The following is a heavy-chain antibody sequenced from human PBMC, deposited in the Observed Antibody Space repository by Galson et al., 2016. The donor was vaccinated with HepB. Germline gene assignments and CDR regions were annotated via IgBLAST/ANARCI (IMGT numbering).Heavy chain of an antibody. Sequence: SLRLSCAASGFTFDDYTMHWVRQAPGKGLEWVSLISWDGGSTYYADSVKGRFTISRDNAENSLYLQMNSLRAEDSAVYYCARGYSGYLYWGQGTLVTVSS. CDR2: ISWDGGST. CDR3: ARGYSGYLY. CDR1: GFTFDDYT. V-gene: IGHV3-43*01. J-gene: IGHJ4*02. D-gene: IGHD5-12*01.